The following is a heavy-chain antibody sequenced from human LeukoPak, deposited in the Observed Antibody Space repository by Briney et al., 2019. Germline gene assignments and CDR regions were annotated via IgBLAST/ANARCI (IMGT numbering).Heavy chain of an antibody. J-gene: IGHJ6*03. CDR3: ARARGPGYSYGYWDYYYYYMDV. CDR2: MNPNSGNT. Sequence: ASVKVSCKASGYTFTSYYMHWVRQAPGQGLEWMGWMNPNSGNTGYAQKFQGRVTMTRNTSISTAYMELSSLRSEDTAVYYCARARGPGYSYGYWDYYYYYMDVWGKGTTVTVSS. CDR1: GYTFTSYY. V-gene: IGHV1-8*02. D-gene: IGHD5-18*01.